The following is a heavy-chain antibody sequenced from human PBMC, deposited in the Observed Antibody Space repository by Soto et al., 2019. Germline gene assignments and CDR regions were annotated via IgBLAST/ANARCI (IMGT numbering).Heavy chain of an antibody. V-gene: IGHV3-53*04. J-gene: IGHJ6*02. CDR3: AREQPEKERRVVAAPPYYYYYYYGMDV. CDR1: GFTVSSNY. CDR2: IYSGGST. D-gene: IGHD2-15*01. Sequence: GGSLRLSCAASGFTVSSNYMSWVRQAPGKGLEWVSVIYSGGSTYYADSVKGRFTISRHNSKNTLYLQMNSLRAEDTAVYYCAREQPEKERRVVAAPPYYYYYYYGMDVWGQGTTVTVSS.